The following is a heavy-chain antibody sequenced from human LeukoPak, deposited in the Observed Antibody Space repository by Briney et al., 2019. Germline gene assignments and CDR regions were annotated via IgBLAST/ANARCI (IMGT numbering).Heavy chain of an antibody. J-gene: IGHJ4*02. CDR3: ARGVRGVYDY. CDR2: INPNSGGT. CDR1: GGTFSSYA. Sequence: ASVKVSYKASGGTFSSYAISWVRQAPGQGLEWMGWINPNSGGTNYAQKFQGRLTMTRDTSISTAYMELSRLRSDDTAVYNCARGVRGVYDYWGQGTLVTVSS. D-gene: IGHD3-10*01. V-gene: IGHV1-2*02.